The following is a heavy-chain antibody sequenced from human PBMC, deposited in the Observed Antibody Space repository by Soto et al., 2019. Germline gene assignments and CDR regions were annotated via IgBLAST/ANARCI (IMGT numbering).Heavy chain of an antibody. CDR1: GGSISSYY. D-gene: IGHD6-13*01. Sequence: SETLSLTCTVSGGSISSYYWSWIRQPPGKGLEWIGYIYYSGSTNYNPSLKSRVTISVDTSKNQFSLKLSSVTAADTAVYYCARRYSSSFDLWGQGPLVTVSS. V-gene: IGHV4-59*08. J-gene: IGHJ4*02. CDR2: IYYSGST. CDR3: ARRYSSSFDL.